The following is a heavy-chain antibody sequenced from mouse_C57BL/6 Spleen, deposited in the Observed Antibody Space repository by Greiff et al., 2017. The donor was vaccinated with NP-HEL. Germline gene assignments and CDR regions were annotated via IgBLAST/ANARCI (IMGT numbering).Heavy chain of an antibody. J-gene: IGHJ2*01. Sequence: VQLQQSGAELARPGASVKMSCKASGYTFTSYTMHWVKQRPGQGLEWIGYINPSSGYTKYNQKFKDKATLTADKSSSTAYMQLSSLTSEDSAVYYCARSTVVEDFDYWGQGTTLTVSS. CDR1: GYTFTSYT. D-gene: IGHD1-1*01. V-gene: IGHV1-4*01. CDR2: INPSSGYT. CDR3: ARSTVVEDFDY.